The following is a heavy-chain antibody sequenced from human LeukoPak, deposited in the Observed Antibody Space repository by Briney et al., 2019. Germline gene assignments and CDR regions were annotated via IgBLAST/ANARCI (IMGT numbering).Heavy chain of an antibody. CDR2: IYTSGST. CDR3: ARDWGVSARPGYMDV. CDR1: GNSISSGDNY. J-gene: IGHJ6*03. V-gene: IGHV4-61*02. Sequence: PSQTLSLTCTVSGNSISSGDNYWSWIRQPAGKGLEWIGRIYTSGSTNYNPSLKSRVNISGDTSKNQFSLRLSSVTAADTAVYYCARDWGVSARPGYMDVWGKGTTVTVSS. D-gene: IGHD6-6*01.